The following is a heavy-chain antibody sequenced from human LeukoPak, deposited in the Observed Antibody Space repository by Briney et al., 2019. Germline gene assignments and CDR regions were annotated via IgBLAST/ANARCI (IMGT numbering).Heavy chain of an antibody. V-gene: IGHV1-18*01. CDR3: ARDPAPYYDFWSGYYTYFDY. J-gene: IGHJ4*02. D-gene: IGHD3-3*01. CDR2: ISAYNGST. CDR1: GYTFTSYG. Sequence: ASVKVSCKASGYTFTSYGTSWVRQAPGQGLEWMGWISAYNGSTNYAQKLQGRVTMTTDTSTSTAYMELRSLRSDDTAVYYCARDPAPYYDFWSGYYTYFDYWGQGTLVTVSS.